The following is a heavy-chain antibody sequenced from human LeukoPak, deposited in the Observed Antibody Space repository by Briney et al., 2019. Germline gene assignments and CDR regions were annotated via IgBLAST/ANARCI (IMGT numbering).Heavy chain of an antibody. CDR2: IWYDGSNK. Sequence: GRSLRLSCAASGLTFSSYGMHWVRQAPGKGLEWVAVIWYDGSNKYYADSVKGRFTISRDNSKNTLYLQMNSLRAEDTAVYYCARDDSSSWYEWSDSWGQGTLVTVSS. CDR1: GLTFSSYG. J-gene: IGHJ4*02. CDR3: ARDDSSSWYEWSDS. D-gene: IGHD6-13*01. V-gene: IGHV3-33*01.